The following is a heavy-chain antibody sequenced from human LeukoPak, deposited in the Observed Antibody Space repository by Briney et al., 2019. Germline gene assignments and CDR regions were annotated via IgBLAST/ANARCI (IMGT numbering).Heavy chain of an antibody. Sequence: SVKVSCKVSRGTFSSYAISWVRQAPGQGLEWMGRIIPIFGTANYAQKFQGRVTITTDESTSTAYMELSSLRSEDTAVYYCARDRVEYSSSSPPYYWGQGTLVTV. J-gene: IGHJ4*02. CDR3: ARDRVEYSSSSPPYY. CDR2: IIPIFGTA. D-gene: IGHD6-6*01. CDR1: RGTFSSYA. V-gene: IGHV1-69*05.